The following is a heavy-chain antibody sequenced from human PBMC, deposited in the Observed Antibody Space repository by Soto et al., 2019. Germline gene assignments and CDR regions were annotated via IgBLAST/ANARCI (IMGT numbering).Heavy chain of an antibody. J-gene: IGHJ4*02. Sequence: SETLSLTCTVSGGSISSSSYYWGWIRQPPGKGLEWIGSIYYSGSTYYNPSLKSRVTISVDTSTSTVYMELSSLRSEDTAVYYCARDTIVVVPAAKNGLRYFDYWGQGTLVTVSS. CDR2: IYYSGST. CDR1: GGSISSSSYY. V-gene: IGHV4-39*07. CDR3: ARDTIVVVPAAKNGLRYFDY. D-gene: IGHD2-2*01.